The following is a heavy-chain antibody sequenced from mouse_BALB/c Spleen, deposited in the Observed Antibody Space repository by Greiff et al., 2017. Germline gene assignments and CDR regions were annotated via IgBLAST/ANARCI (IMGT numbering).Heavy chain of an antibody. CDR3: ARHDGYDFDY. Sequence: EVKLMESGGDLVKPGGSLKLSCAASGFTFSSYGMSWVRQTPDKRLEWVATISSGGSYTYYPDSVKGRFTISRDNAKNTLYLQMSSLKSEDTAMYYCARHDGYDFDYWGQGTTLTVSS. D-gene: IGHD2-3*01. V-gene: IGHV5-6*01. CDR2: ISSGGSYT. CDR1: GFTFSSYG. J-gene: IGHJ2*01.